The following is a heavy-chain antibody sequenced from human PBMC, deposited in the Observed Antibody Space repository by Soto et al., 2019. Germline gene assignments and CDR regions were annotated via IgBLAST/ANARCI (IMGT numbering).Heavy chain of an antibody. J-gene: IGHJ4*02. V-gene: IGHV3-48*03. CDR2: ISSSGSTI. D-gene: IGHD5-12*01. CDR1: GFTFSSYE. CDR3: ARAMMGGYVDYY. Sequence: VGSLRLSCAASGFTFSSYEMNWVRQAPGKGLEWVSYISSSGSTIYYADSVKGRFTISRDNAKNSLYLQMNSLRAEDTAVYYCARAMMGGYVDYYWGQGTLVTVSS.